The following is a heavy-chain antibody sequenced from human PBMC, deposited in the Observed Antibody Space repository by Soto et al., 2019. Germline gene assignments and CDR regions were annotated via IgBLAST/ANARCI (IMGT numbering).Heavy chain of an antibody. CDR3: ARLPGGGWYRPPFDY. V-gene: IGHV5-10-1*01. Sequence: PGESLKISCKGSGYSFTSYWISWVRQMPGKGLEWMGRIDPSDSYTNYSPSFQGHVTISADKSISTAYLQWSSLKASDTAMYYCARLPGGGWYRPPFDYWGQGTLVTVSS. CDR2: IDPSDSYT. J-gene: IGHJ4*02. D-gene: IGHD6-19*01. CDR1: GYSFTSYW.